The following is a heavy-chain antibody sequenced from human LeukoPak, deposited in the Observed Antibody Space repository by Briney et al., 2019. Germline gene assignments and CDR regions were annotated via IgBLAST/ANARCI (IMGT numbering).Heavy chain of an antibody. D-gene: IGHD5-12*01. CDR2: VDYSGST. CDR1: GGSISSSSYY. V-gene: IGHV4-39*01. CDR3: ARLSRGYDYFSFDY. J-gene: IGHJ4*02. Sequence: TPSETLSLTCTVSGGSISSSSYYWGWIRQPPGKGLEWIGGVDYSGSTYYKPTLKSRVTISVDTSKNQFSLKLSSVTAADTAVYYCARLSRGYDYFSFDYWGQGTLVTVSS.